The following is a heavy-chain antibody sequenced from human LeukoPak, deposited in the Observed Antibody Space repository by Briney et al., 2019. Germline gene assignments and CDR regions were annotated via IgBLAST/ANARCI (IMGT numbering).Heavy chain of an antibody. Sequence: SETLSLTCTVSGGSISSSNYYWGWIRQPPGKGLEWIGTIHYSGNTYYNPSLKSRVTISVDTSKNQFSLKLSSVTAADTAVYYCGRQTYYYDSSGYYDAFDIWGQGTMVTVSS. CDR1: GGSISSSNYY. V-gene: IGHV4-39*07. D-gene: IGHD3-22*01. CDR3: GRQTYYYDSSGYYDAFDI. CDR2: IHYSGNT. J-gene: IGHJ3*02.